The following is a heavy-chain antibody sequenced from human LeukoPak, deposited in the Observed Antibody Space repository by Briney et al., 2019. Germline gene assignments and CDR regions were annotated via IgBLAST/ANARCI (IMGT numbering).Heavy chain of an antibody. CDR2: IYYTGST. D-gene: IGHD2-2*02. V-gene: IGHV4-59*08. J-gene: IGHJ2*01. CDR1: GGSISSFY. Sequence: SETLSLTCTVSGGSISSFYWSWIRQPPGKGLEWIGYIYYTGSTNYNPSLKSRVTISVDMSKNQTSLKLSSVTAADTAVYYCASDIVVVPAAIRVWYFDLWGRGTLVTVSS. CDR3: ASDIVVVPAAIRVWYFDL.